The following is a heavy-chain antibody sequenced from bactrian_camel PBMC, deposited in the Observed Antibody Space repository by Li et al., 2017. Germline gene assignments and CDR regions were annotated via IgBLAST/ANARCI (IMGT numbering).Heavy chain of an antibody. CDR3: AAGRPYYCPLRASGFRY. CDR1: GGTISNRC. D-gene: IGHD3*01. J-gene: IGHJ6*01. CDR2: IAKDGST. V-gene: IGHV3S53*01. Sequence: HVQLVESGGGSVQHGGSLRLSCAASGGTISNRCVGWFRQAPGKEREGVALIAKDGSTTYADSVKGRFTISKDNAKNTLYLQMNSLKPEDTAMYYCAAGRPYYCPLRASGFRYWGQGTQVTVS.